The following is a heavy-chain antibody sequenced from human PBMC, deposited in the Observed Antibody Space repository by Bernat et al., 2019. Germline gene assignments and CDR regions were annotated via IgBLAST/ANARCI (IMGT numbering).Heavy chain of an antibody. CDR3: ARGYSGYDYRAFDI. CDR2: INAGNGNT. D-gene: IGHD5-12*01. Sequence: QVQLVQSGAEGKKPGASVKVSCKASGYTFTSYAMHWVRQAPGQRLEWMGWINAGNGNTKYSQKFQGRVTITRDTSASTAYMELSSLRSEDTAVYYCARGYSGYDYRAFDIWGQGTMVTVSS. CDR1: GYTFTSYA. J-gene: IGHJ3*02. V-gene: IGHV1-3*01.